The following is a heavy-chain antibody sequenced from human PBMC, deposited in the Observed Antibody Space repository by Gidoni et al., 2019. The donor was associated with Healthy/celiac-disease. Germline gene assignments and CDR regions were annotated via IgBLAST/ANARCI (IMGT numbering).Heavy chain of an antibody. J-gene: IGHJ3*02. Sequence: QVQLVQSGAEVKKPGASEKVSCKASGYTFTSYYMHWVRQAPGQGLEWMGIINPSGGSTSYAQKFQGRVTMTRDTSTSTVYMELSSLRSEDTAVYYCARDPGSDAFDIWGQGTMVTVSS. CDR2: INPSGGST. CDR3: ARDPGSDAFDI. CDR1: GYTFTSYY. V-gene: IGHV1-46*03.